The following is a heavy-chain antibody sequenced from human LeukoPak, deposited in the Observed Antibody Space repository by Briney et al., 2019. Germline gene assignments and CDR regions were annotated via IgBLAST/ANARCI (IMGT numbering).Heavy chain of an antibody. Sequence: PGGSLRLSCAASGFTFSSYWMHWVRQAPGKGLVWVSRINSDGSSTTYVDSVKGRFTISRDNAKNTPYLQMNSLRAEDTAVYYCARLYSSSLGLDYWGQGILVTVSS. CDR2: INSDGSST. CDR1: GFTFSSYW. CDR3: ARLYSSSLGLDY. J-gene: IGHJ4*02. D-gene: IGHD6-6*01. V-gene: IGHV3-74*01.